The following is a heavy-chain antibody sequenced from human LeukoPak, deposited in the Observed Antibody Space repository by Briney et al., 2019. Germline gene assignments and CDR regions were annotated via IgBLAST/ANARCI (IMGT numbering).Heavy chain of an antibody. CDR2: ISSSSYTI. V-gene: IGHV3-48*01. J-gene: IGHJ4*02. D-gene: IGHD3-9*01. Sequence: GGSLRLSCAASGFTFSSYSMNWVRQAPGEGLEWVSYISSSSYTIYYADSVKGRFTISRDNAKKSLYLQMNSLRAEDTAVYYCARGQYDILTGLPLPDYWGQGTLVTVSS. CDR1: GFTFSSYS. CDR3: ARGQYDILTGLPLPDY.